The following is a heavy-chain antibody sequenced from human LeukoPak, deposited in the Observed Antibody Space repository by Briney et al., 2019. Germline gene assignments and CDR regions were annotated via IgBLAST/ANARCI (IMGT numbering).Heavy chain of an antibody. CDR3: ARDQGIAAAVDYYGMDV. D-gene: IGHD6-13*01. J-gene: IGHJ6*02. CDR2: IYSGGST. V-gene: IGHV3-53*01. CDR1: GFTVSSNY. Sequence: GGSLRLSCAASGFTVSSNYMSWVRQAPGKGLEWVSVIYSGGSTYYADSVRGRFTISRDNSKNTLYLQMNSLRAEDTAVYYCARDQGIAAAVDYYGMDVWGQGTTVTVSS.